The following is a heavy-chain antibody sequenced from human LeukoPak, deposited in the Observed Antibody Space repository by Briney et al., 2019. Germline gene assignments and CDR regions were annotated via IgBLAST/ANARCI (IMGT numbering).Heavy chain of an antibody. V-gene: IGHV4-34*01. CDR3: ARVRVIVVVPAATSPQGNWFDP. CDR1: GGSFSGYY. CDR2: INHSGST. Sequence: SETLSLTCAVYGGSFSGYYWGWIRQPPGKGLEWIGEINHSGSTNYNPSLKSRVTISVDTSKNQFSLKLSSVTAADTAVYYCARVRVIVVVPAATSPQGNWFDPWGQGTLVTVSS. D-gene: IGHD2-2*01. J-gene: IGHJ5*02.